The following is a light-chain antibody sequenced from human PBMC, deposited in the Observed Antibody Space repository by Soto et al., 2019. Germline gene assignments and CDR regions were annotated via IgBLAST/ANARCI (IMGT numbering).Light chain of an antibody. CDR3: QQYNNWPIT. CDR2: GAS. Sequence: EIVLTQSPATLSFSPGERATLSCRASQSVSSYLAWYQQKPGQAPRLLIYGASNRATGIPDRFSGSGSGTDFTLTISSLQSEDFAVYYCQQYNNWPITFGQGTRLEI. CDR1: QSVSSY. V-gene: IGKV3-11*01. J-gene: IGKJ5*01.